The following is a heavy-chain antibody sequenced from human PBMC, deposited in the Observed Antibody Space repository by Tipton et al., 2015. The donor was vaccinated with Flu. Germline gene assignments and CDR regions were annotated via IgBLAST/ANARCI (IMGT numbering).Heavy chain of an antibody. J-gene: IGHJ6*03. CDR3: ARDIVDDLGSCTSTTCYYMDV. V-gene: IGHV4-4*07. CDR1: GGSISSYY. Sequence: TLSLTCTVSGGSISSYYWSWIRQPAGKGLEWIGRVDTSGGTNYNPSLKSRVTMSVDTSKNQFFMKLSSVTAADTAVYYCARDIVDDLGSCTSTTCYYMDVWGKGTTVTASS. D-gene: IGHD2-2*01. CDR2: VDTSGGT.